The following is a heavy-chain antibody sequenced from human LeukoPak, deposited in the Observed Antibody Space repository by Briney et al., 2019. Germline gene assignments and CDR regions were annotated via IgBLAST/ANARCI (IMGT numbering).Heavy chain of an antibody. CDR1: GGSISSSSYY. CDR2: IYYSGST. D-gene: IGHD3-10*01. CDR3: ATTGAERYYYGSGSYSRRMWYYMDV. J-gene: IGHJ6*03. Sequence: PSETLSLTCTVSGGSISSSSYYWGWIRQPPGKGLEWIGSIYYSGSTYYNPSLKSRVTISVDTSKNQFSLKLSSVTAADTAVYYCATTGAERYYYGSGSYSRRMWYYMDVWGKGTTVTISS. V-gene: IGHV4-39*07.